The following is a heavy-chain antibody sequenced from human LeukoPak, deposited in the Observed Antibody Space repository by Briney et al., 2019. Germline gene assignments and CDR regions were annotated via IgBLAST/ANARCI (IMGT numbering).Heavy chain of an antibody. D-gene: IGHD2-8*02. CDR2: INPNSGGT. CDR3: ARESPLLVSNDAFDI. CDR1: GYTFTGYY. V-gene: IGHV1-2*02. J-gene: IGHJ3*02. Sequence: ASVKVFCKASGYTFTGYYMHWVRQAPGQGLEWMGWINPNSGGTNYAQKFQGRVTMTRDTSISTAYMGLSRLRSDDTAVYYCARESPLLVSNDAFDIWGQGTVVTVSS.